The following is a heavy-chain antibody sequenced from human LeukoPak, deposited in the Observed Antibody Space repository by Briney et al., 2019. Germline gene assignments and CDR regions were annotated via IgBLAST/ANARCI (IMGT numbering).Heavy chain of an antibody. Sequence: GRSLRLSCAASGFTFSSYGMHWVRQAPGKGLEWVAVISYDGSNKYYADSVKGRFTISRDNSKNTLYLQMNSLRAEDTAVYYCAKHRQKVATKGPFDYWGQGTLVTVS. CDR2: ISYDGSNK. CDR1: GFTFSSYG. J-gene: IGHJ4*02. D-gene: IGHD5-12*01. V-gene: IGHV3-30*18. CDR3: AKHRQKVATKGPFDY.